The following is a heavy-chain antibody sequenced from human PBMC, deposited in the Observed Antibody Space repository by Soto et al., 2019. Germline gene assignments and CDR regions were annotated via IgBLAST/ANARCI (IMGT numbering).Heavy chain of an antibody. J-gene: IGHJ4*02. CDR1: GFTFIGSF. Sequence: GGSLRLSCLASGFTFIGSFMGWVRQAPGKGLEWVANINQDGSATYYVDSVKGRFTISRDNAKNSLYLQMNSLRAEDTAVYYCARYFRGSNWYFFDYWGQGTLVTVSS. D-gene: IGHD4-4*01. V-gene: IGHV3-7*03. CDR2: INQDGSAT. CDR3: ARYFRGSNWYFFDY.